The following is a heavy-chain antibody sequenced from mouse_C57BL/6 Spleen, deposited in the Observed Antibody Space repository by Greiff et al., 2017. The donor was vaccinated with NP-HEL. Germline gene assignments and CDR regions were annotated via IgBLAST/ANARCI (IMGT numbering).Heavy chain of an antibody. J-gene: IGHJ1*03. CDR3: ARSRGNFDV. Sequence: VQLQQSGAELVRPGTSVKVSCKASGYAFTNYLIEWVKQRPGQGLEWIGVINPGSGGTNYNEKFKGKATLTADKSSSTAYMQLSSLTSEDSAVYFCARSRGNFDVWGTGTTVTVSS. V-gene: IGHV1-54*01. CDR2: INPGSGGT. CDR1: GYAFTNYL.